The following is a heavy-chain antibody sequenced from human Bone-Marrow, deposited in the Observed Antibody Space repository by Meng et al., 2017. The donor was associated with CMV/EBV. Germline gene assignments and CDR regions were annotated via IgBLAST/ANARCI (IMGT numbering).Heavy chain of an antibody. CDR2: IYANGDK. J-gene: IGHJ4*02. V-gene: IGHV2-5*01. CDR1: GFSLTIDREG. Sequence: SGPTLVKPTQTLSLTCTFSGFSLTIDREGVGWIRQPPGEALEWLAFIYANGDKHYSPSLRNRLTIAKDTSKYEVVLTMTNVDPVDSATYYCARTGIVGVTELDYWGQGVPVTVSS. D-gene: IGHD2-21*01. CDR3: ARTGIVGVTELDY.